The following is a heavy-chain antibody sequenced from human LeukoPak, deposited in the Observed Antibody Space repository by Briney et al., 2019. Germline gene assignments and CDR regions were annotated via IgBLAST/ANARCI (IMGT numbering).Heavy chain of an antibody. V-gene: IGHV3-74*01. Sequence: GGSLRLSCAASGFSFSRYWMHGARQAPGKGLMWVSRINTDGTTTDYADSVKGRFTISRDNAKSTVFLQMNRLRVEDRAVYYCLRAHDNEESNEYSHDYCGQGTLVTVSS. D-gene: IGHD3-9*01. CDR1: GFSFSRYW. J-gene: IGHJ4*02. CDR2: INTDGTTT. CDR3: LRAHDNEESNEYSHDY.